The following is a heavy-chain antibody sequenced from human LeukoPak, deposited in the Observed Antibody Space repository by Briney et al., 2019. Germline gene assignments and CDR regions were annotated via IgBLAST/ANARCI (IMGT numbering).Heavy chain of an antibody. CDR1: GFTFSSYA. J-gene: IGHJ5*02. D-gene: IGHD2-2*01. CDR2: ISGSGGST. V-gene: IGHV3-23*01. Sequence: GGSLRLSCAAPGFTFSSYAMSWVRQAPGKGLEWVSAISGSGGSTYYADSVKGRFTISRDNSKNTLYLQMNSLRAEDTAVYYCAKDLQLLVRLPWGQGTLVTVSS. CDR3: AKDLQLLVRLP.